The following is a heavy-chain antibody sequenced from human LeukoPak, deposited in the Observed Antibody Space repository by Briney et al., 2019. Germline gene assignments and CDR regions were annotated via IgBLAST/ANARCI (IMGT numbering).Heavy chain of an antibody. V-gene: IGHV1-46*01. Sequence: ASVKVSCKASGYTFTSYYVHWVRQAPGQGLEWMGIISPSGASTSYAQKFQGRVTMARDMSTSTVYMELSSLISEDTAVYYCARGSSRGPRDAFDFWGQGTMVTLSS. J-gene: IGHJ3*01. CDR3: ARGSSRGPRDAFDF. D-gene: IGHD2-15*01. CDR2: ISPSGAST. CDR1: GYTFTSYY.